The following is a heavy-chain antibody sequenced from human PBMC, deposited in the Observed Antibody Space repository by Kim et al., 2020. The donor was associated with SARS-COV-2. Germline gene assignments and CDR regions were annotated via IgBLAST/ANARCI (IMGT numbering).Heavy chain of an antibody. J-gene: IGHJ4*02. CDR1: GLSFSTSW. D-gene: IGHD2-21*01. CDR2: IREDGSAQ. V-gene: IGHV3-7*01. CDR3: ARYSIGSRSFNY. Sequence: GGSLRLSCAASGLSFSTSWMGWVRQAPGKGLEWAASIREDGSAQFYLDSVKGRFTTSRDNAQNSVSLQMNTLRAEDTAVYYCARYSIGSRSFNYWVQG.